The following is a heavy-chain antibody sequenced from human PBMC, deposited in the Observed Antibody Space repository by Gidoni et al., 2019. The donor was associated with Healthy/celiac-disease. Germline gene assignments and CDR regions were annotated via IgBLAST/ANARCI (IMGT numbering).Heavy chain of an antibody. V-gene: IGHV4-39*01. CDR3: ARLDVDCSSTSCYPSITMVQGDAAFDI. Sequence: QLQLQESGPGLVKPSETLSLTCTVSGGSISSSSYYWGWIRQPPGKGLEWIGSIYYSGSTYYNPSLKSRVTISVDTSKNQFSLKLSSVTAADTAVYYCARLDVDCSSTSCYPSITMVQGDAAFDIWGQGTMVTVSS. CDR2: IYYSGST. D-gene: IGHD2-2*01. CDR1: GGSISSSSYY. J-gene: IGHJ3*02.